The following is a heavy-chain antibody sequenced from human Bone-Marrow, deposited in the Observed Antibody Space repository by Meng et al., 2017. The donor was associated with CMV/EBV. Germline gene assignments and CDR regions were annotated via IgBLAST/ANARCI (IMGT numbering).Heavy chain of an antibody. CDR2: IYSGGST. Sequence: GESLKISCAASGFTVSSNYMSWVRQAPGKGLEWVSVIYSGGSTYYADSVKGRFTISRDNSKNTLYLQMNSLRAEDTAVYYCASLSTYYDFWSGPADYWGQGTRVTVSS. V-gene: IGHV3-53*01. CDR3: ASLSTYYDFWSGPADY. D-gene: IGHD3-3*01. J-gene: IGHJ4*02. CDR1: GFTVSSNY.